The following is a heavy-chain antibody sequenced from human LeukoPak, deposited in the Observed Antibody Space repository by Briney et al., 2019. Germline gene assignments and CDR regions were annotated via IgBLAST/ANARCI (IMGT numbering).Heavy chain of an antibody. J-gene: IGHJ4*02. CDR1: GGSISSYY. V-gene: IGHV4-59*01. CDR2: IYYSGST. D-gene: IGHD3-10*01. Sequence: PSETLSLTCTVSGGSISSYYWSWIRQPPGKGLEWIGYIYYSGSTNYNPSLKSRVTISVDTSKNQFSLKLSSVTAADTAVYYCARDSAYGSWNTYFDYWGQGTLVTVSS. CDR3: ARDSAYGSWNTYFDY.